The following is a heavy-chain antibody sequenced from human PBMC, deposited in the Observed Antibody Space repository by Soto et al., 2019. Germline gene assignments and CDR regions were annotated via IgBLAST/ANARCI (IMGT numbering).Heavy chain of an antibody. D-gene: IGHD3-3*01. CDR3: ARGQRFSDWFDP. CDR1: GGSISGSY. V-gene: IGHV4-59*01. J-gene: IGHJ5*02. CDR2: VYYTGSA. Sequence: KPSETLSLTCSVSGGSISGSYWSWIRQSPGKGLEWLGYVYYTGSANYSPSLRSRVSISVDTSKNEFSLRLSSVTAADTAVYFCARGQRFSDWFDPWGQGTLVTVSS.